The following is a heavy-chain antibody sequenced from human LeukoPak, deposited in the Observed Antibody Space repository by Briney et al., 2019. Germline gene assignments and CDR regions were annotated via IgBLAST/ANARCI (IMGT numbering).Heavy chain of an antibody. J-gene: IGHJ4*02. D-gene: IGHD6-19*01. CDR2: IYYSGNI. Sequence: PSETLSLTCSVSGGSISSSSYYWGWIRQPPGKGLEWIGSIYYSGNIYYNPSLKSRVTMSVDTSKNQFSLKLSSVTAADTAVYYCVTGRDSSGRPFDYWGQGTLVTVSS. CDR3: VTGRDSSGRPFDY. CDR1: GGSISSSSYY. V-gene: IGHV4-39*01.